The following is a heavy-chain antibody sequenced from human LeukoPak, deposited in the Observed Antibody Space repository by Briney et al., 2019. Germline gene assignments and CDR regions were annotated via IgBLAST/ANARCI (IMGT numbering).Heavy chain of an antibody. J-gene: IGHJ5*02. V-gene: IGHV1-2*02. CDR2: VNPVSGRT. D-gene: IGHD1-26*01. CDR1: GYTFIDYY. Sequence: GASVKISCKTSGYTFIDYYMHWERQAPGQGLEWMGWVNPVSGRTSITQKFRDKITLTRDTSITTFYMEVAWLTSDDTAIYYCARADRLDGSPYLIGPWGQGTLVTVSS. CDR3: ARADRLDGSPYLIGP.